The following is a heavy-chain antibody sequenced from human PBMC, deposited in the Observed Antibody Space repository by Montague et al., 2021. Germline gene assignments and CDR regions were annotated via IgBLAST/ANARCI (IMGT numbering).Heavy chain of an antibody. D-gene: IGHD2-2*03. Sequence: SETLSLTCAVSGASKGNSIWPLTRHPPGKAVDWVGLISHTGDTYYNPSLKCRVTMSVDASKKQFSLSFCFVTAGDTAVYYCASWMHWGQGKLVTVSS. CDR2: ISHTGDT. CDR3: ASWMH. V-gene: IGHV4-59*12. J-gene: IGHJ4*02. CDR1: GASKGNSI.